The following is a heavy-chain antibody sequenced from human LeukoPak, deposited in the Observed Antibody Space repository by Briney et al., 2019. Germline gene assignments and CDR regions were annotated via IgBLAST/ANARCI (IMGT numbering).Heavy chain of an antibody. CDR2: ISAYNGNT. Sequence: GASVKVSCKASGYTFTSYGISWVRQAPGQGLEWMGWISAYNGNTNYAQKLQGRVTMTTDTSTSTAYMELGSLRSDDTAVYYCAREWDGYCSGGSCYSGDYWGQGTLVTVSS. CDR1: GYTFTSYG. D-gene: IGHD2-15*01. J-gene: IGHJ4*02. V-gene: IGHV1-18*01. CDR3: AREWDGYCSGGSCYSGDY.